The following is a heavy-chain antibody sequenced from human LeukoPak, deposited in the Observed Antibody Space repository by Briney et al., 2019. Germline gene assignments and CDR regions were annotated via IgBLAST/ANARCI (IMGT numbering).Heavy chain of an antibody. CDR2: IYTSEST. Sequence: SETLSLTCTVSGGSISSYYWSWIRQPAGKGLEWIGRIYTSESTNYNPSLKSRVTMSVDTSKNQFSPKLSSVTAADTAVYYCARANLYGDYQTFDYWGQGTLVTVSS. CDR3: ARANLYGDYQTFDY. V-gene: IGHV4-4*07. J-gene: IGHJ4*02. CDR1: GGSISSYY. D-gene: IGHD4-17*01.